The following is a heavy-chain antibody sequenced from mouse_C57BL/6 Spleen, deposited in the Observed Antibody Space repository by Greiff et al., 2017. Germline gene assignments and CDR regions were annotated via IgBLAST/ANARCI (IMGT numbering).Heavy chain of an antibody. CDR1: GYAFSSSW. CDR3: APGRRYFDY. Sequence: VQLQQSGPELVKPGASVKISCKASGYAFSSSWMNWVKQRPGKGLEWIGRIYPGDGDTNYNGKFKGKATLTADKSSSTAYMQLSSLTSEDSAVYFCAPGRRYFDYWGQGTTLTVSS. J-gene: IGHJ2*01. CDR2: IYPGDGDT. V-gene: IGHV1-82*01. D-gene: IGHD3-3*01.